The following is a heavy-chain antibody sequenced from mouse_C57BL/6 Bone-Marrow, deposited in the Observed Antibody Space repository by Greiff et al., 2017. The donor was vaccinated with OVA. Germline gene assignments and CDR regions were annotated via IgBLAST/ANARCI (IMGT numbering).Heavy chain of an antibody. CDR2: INPYNGGT. D-gene: IGHD2-5*01. CDR1: GYTFTDYY. V-gene: IGHV1-19*01. Sequence: EVKLQESGPVLVKPGASVKMSCKASGYTFTDYYMNWVKQSHGKSLEWIGVINPYNGGTSYNQKFKGKATLTVDKSSSTAYMELNSLTSEDSSVDYCARPYYSNQYYAMDYWGQGTSVTVSS. J-gene: IGHJ4*01. CDR3: ARPYYSNQYYAMDY.